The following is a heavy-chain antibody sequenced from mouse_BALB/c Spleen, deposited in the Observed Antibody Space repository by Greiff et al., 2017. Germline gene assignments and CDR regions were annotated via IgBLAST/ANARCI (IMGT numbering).Heavy chain of an antibody. CDR1: GFNIKDTY. D-gene: IGHD1-1*01. CDR3: ARPDHYYYGSSYWWYFDV. V-gene: IGHV14-3*02. Sequence: EVQLQQSGAELVKPGASVKLSCTASGFNIKDTYMHWVKQRPEQGLEWIGRIDPANGNTKYDPKFQGKATITADTSSNTAYLQLSSLTSEDTAVYYCARPDHYYYGSSYWWYFDVWGAGTTVTVSS. J-gene: IGHJ1*01. CDR2: IDPANGNT.